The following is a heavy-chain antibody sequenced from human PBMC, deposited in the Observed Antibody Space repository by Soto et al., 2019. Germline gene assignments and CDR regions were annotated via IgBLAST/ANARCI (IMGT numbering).Heavy chain of an antibody. CDR1: KFTFNNYW. J-gene: IGHJ4*02. CDR3: ATEGLADCSSTSCYTGYFDY. CDR2: INSDGSSK. D-gene: IGHD2-2*01. Sequence: GSLRLSCAASKFTFNNYWMHWVRQAPGKGLEWVSRINSDGSSKGYADSVKGRFTISRDNAKNTLYLQMNSLRAEDTAVYYCATEGLADCSSTSCYTGYFDYWGQGTLVTVSS. V-gene: IGHV3-74*01.